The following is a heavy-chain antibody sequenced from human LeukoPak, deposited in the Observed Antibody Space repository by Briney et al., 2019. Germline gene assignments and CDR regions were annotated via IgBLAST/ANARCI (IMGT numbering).Heavy chain of an antibody. D-gene: IGHD1-20*01. CDR2: IIPIFGTA. CDR1: GGTSSSYA. J-gene: IGHJ6*03. CDR3: GRDRSTYNWNDSYYYYYYYMDV. Sequence: SVTVSCKASGGTSSSYAISWVRQAPGQGLEWMGGIIPIFGTANYAQKFQGRVTITTDESTSTAYMELSSLRSEDTAVYYCGRDRSTYNWNDSYYYYYYYMDVWGKGTTVTVSS. V-gene: IGHV1-69*05.